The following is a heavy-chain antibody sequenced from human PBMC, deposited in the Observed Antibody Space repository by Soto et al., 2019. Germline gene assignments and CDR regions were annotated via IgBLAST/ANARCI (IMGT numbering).Heavy chain of an antibody. Sequence: ASVKVSCKASGYTFTNFGISWVRQAPGQGLEWMGWISAYNGNTNYAQKFQGRVTMTTDTSTSTAYMEVRSLRFDDTAVYYCARVGGYSGYDGGLDYWGQGTLVTVSS. CDR1: GYTFTNFG. CDR3: ARVGGYSGYDGGLDY. J-gene: IGHJ4*02. V-gene: IGHV1-18*01. CDR2: ISAYNGNT. D-gene: IGHD5-12*01.